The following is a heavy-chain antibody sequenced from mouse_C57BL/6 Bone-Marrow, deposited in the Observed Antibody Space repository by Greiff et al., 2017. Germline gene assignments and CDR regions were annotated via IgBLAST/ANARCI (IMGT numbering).Heavy chain of an antibody. CDR1: GYTFTDYY. J-gene: IGHJ2*01. CDR2: IYPGSGNT. D-gene: IGHD2-1*01. CDR3: ARNGNWVFDY. V-gene: IGHV1-76*01. Sequence: QVQLKESGAELVRPGASVKLSCKASGYTFTDYYINWVKQRPGQGLEWIARIYPGSGNTYYNEKFKGKATLTAEKSSSTAYMQLSSLTSEDSAVYFCARNGNWVFDYWGQGTTLTVSS.